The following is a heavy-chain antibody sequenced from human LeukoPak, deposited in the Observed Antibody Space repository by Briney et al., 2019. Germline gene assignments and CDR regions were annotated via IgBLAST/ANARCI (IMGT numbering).Heavy chain of an antibody. CDR1: GYTFTSYY. CDR2: INPSGGST. V-gene: IGHV1-46*01. D-gene: IGHD4-11*01. Sequence: ASVKVSCKASGYTFTSYYMHWVRQAPGQGLEWMGIINPSGGSTSYAQKFQGRVTMTRDTSTSTVYMELSSLRSEDTAVYYCARQGQDTTVTTGDDYWGHGTLVTVSS. CDR3: ARQGQDTTVTTGDDY. J-gene: IGHJ4*01.